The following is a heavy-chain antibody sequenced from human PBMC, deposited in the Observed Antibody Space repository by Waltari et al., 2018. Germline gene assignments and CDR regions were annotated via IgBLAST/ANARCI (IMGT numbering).Heavy chain of an antibody. Sequence: EVQLEESGGGLVQPGGSLRLSCEAPGFTFSSNRLHWVGQASGKGLVWVSRTNGDGRSTSYADSVECRFTISRDNAKNTLYLQMNSLRAEDTAVYYCSRDLQHGDFGRGRDYWGQGTLVTVSS. D-gene: IGHD4-17*01. J-gene: IGHJ4*02. V-gene: IGHV3-74*01. CDR2: TNGDGRST. CDR3: SRDLQHGDFGRGRDY. CDR1: GFTFSSNR.